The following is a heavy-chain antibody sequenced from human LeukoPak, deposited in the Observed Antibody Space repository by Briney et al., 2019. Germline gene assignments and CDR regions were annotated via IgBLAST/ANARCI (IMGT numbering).Heavy chain of an antibody. D-gene: IGHD4-11*01. CDR2: IKQDGSEK. J-gene: IGHJ4*02. V-gene: IGHV3-7*01. Sequence: GGSLRLSCAASGFTFSSYWMSWVRQAPGKGLEWVANIKQDGSEKYYVDSVKGRFTISRDNAKNSLYLQMNSLRAEDTAVYYCARGGDSVTTTPYYFDYWGQGTLVTVSS. CDR3: ARGGDSVTTTPYYFDY. CDR1: GFTFSSYW.